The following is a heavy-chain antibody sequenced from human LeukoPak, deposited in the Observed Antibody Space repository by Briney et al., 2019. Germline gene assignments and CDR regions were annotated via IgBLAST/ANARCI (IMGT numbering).Heavy chain of an antibody. CDR3: AKAHDSSGYLFDY. D-gene: IGHD3-22*01. CDR2: ISGSGGST. V-gene: IGHV3-23*01. J-gene: IGHJ4*02. Sequence: GGSLRLSCAASGFTFSTYAMSWVRQVPGKGLEWVSAISGSGGSTYYADSVKGRFTISRDNSKNTLYLQMNSLRAEDTAVYYCAKAHDSSGYLFDYWGQGTLVTVSS. CDR1: GFTFSTYA.